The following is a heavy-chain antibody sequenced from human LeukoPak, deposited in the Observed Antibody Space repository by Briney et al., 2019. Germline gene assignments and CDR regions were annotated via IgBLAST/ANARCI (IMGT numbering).Heavy chain of an antibody. CDR3: VRVVPGPYNRFDP. V-gene: IGHV1-2*02. J-gene: IGHJ5*02. D-gene: IGHD1-14*01. Sequence: ASVKVSCKASGYTFTGDYMHWVRQAPGQGLEWMGWINPNSGDTKYAQKFQGRVTMTRDTSISTAYMELSSLRSEDTAVYYCVRVVPGPYNRFDPWGQGTLVTVSS. CDR2: INPNSGDT. CDR1: GYTFTGDY.